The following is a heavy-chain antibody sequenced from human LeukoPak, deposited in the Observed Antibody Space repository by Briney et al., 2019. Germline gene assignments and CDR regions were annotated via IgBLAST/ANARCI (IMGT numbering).Heavy chain of an antibody. V-gene: IGHV1-46*01. Sequence: GASVKVSCKASGYTFTRYYMNWVRQAPGQGLEWMGIINPSGGSTNYAQKFQGRVTMTRDTSTSTIYMEVSSLRSEYTAVYYCASSFRAVNWFDPWGQGTLVTVSS. CDR1: GYTFTRYY. J-gene: IGHJ5*02. CDR2: INPSGGST. D-gene: IGHD3-10*01. CDR3: ASSFRAVNWFDP.